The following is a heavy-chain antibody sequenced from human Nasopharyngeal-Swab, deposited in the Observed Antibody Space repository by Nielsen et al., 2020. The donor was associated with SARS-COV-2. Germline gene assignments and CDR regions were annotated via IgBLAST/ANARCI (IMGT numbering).Heavy chain of an antibody. D-gene: IGHD5-24*01. CDR2: ISYDGSNK. J-gene: IGHJ5*02. Sequence: GESLKISCAASGFTFSTYAMHWVRQAPGKGLEWVAFISYDGSNKYYADSVKGRFTTSRDNSKNTLYLQMNSLRAEDTAVYYCASTGQRDWLDPWGQGTLVTVSS. CDR3: ASTGQRDWLDP. V-gene: IGHV3-30-3*01. CDR1: GFTFSTYA.